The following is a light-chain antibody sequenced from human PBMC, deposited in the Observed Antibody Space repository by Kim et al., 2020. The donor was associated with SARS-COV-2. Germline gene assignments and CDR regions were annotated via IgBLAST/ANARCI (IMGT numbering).Light chain of an antibody. CDR2: RHN. CDR1: DSNVGRSY. V-gene: IGLV1-47*01. CDR3: AAWDERLSSWV. J-gene: IGLJ3*02. Sequence: ELTQPPSASGVPGQDVVISCSGSDSNVGRSYVSWYQHVSGAAPRLLIYRHNQRPSGVTQRFSGSTSGASASLAISGLRPDDEAHYYCAAWDERLSSWVFGGGTRLTVL.